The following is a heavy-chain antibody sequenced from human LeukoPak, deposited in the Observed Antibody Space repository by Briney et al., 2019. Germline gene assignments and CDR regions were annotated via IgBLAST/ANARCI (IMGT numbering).Heavy chain of an antibody. V-gene: IGHV4-38-2*02. CDR3: ARDRYYYVSGSYRLFDY. CDR1: GYSISSGYY. D-gene: IGHD3-10*01. Sequence: SETLSLTCTVSGYSISSGYYWGWIRQPPGKGLEWIGSIYHSGSTYYNPSLKSRVTISVDTSKNQFSLKLSSVTAADTAVYYCARDRYYYVSGSYRLFDYWGQGTLVTVSS. J-gene: IGHJ4*02. CDR2: IYHSGST.